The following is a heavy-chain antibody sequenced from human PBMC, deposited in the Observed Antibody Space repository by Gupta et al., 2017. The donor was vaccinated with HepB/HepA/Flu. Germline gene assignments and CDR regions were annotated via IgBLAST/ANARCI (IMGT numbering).Heavy chain of an antibody. D-gene: IGHD2-8*01. CDR3: ARSSMDYYYYMDV. Sequence: EVQLVESGGGLVQPVGSLRLSCAASGFTLSSYWMHWVRQVPGKGLVWVSRMNKNGSSTSYADSVKGRFTISRDNAKNTLYLQMNSLRAEDTAVYYCARSSMDYYYYMDVWGKGTTVTVSS. V-gene: IGHV3-74*01. CDR2: MNKNGSST. J-gene: IGHJ6*03. CDR1: GFTLSSYW.